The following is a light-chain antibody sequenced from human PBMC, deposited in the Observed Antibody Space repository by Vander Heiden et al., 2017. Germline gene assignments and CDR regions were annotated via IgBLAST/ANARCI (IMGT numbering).Light chain of an antibody. J-gene: IGLJ3*02. V-gene: IGLV4-69*01. Sequence: QLVLTQSPSASASLGASVKLTCTLSSGHSSYAIAWHQQQPEKGPRYLMKLTSDGSHSKGDGIPDRFSGSSSGAERYLTISSLQSEDEADYYCQTWGTGIQWVFGGGTKLTVL. CDR1: SGHSSYA. CDR3: QTWGTGIQWV. CDR2: LTSDGSH.